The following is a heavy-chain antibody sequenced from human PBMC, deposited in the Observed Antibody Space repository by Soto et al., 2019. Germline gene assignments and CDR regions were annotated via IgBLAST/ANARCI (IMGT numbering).Heavy chain of an antibody. Sequence: GGSLRLSCAASGFTFDDYAMHWVRQAPGKGLEWVSGISWNSGSIGYADSVKGRFTISRDNAKNSLYLQMNSLRAEDTALYHCAKGVVAVDGTAAHFDIWGQGTMVTVSS. J-gene: IGHJ3*02. V-gene: IGHV3-9*01. CDR3: AKGVVAVDGTAAHFDI. CDR2: ISWNSGSI. CDR1: GFTFDDYA. D-gene: IGHD6-19*01.